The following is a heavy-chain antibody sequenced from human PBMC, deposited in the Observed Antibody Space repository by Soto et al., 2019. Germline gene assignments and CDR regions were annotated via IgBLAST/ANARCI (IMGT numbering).Heavy chain of an antibody. J-gene: IGHJ6*02. D-gene: IGHD6-13*01. CDR3: AREVLGYSSSWRYYYGMDV. CDR1: GGSISSGGYY. V-gene: IGHV4-31*03. Sequence: KPSETLSLTCTVSGGSISSGGYYWSCIRQHPGKGLEWIGYIYYSGSTYYNPSLKSRVTISVDTSKNQFSLKLSSVTAADTAVYYCAREVLGYSSSWRYYYGMDVWGQGTTVTVS. CDR2: IYYSGST.